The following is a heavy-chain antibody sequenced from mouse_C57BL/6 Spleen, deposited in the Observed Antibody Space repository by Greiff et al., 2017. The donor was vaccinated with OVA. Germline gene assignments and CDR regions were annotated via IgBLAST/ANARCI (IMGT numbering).Heavy chain of an antibody. V-gene: IGHV5-4*01. D-gene: IGHD1-1*01. Sequence: EVQVVESGGGLVKPGGSLKLSCAASGFTFSSYAMSWVRQTPEKRLEWVATISDGGSYTYYPDNVKGRFTISRDNAKNNLYLQMSHLKSEDTAMYDCARARNYGSSAYAMDYWGQGTSVTVSS. CDR2: ISDGGSYT. CDR1: GFTFSSYA. J-gene: IGHJ4*01. CDR3: ARARNYGSSAYAMDY.